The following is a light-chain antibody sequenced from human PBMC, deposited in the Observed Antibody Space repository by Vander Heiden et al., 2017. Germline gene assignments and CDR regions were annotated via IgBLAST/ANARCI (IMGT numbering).Light chain of an antibody. Sequence: IRMTQSPSSFSASTGDRVTITCRASQGISSYLAWYQQKPGKALKLLIYAASTLQSGVPSRFSGSGSGTDFTLTISCLQSEDFATYYCQQEDSCPLTFGGGTKVEIK. J-gene: IGKJ4*01. CDR3: QQEDSCPLT. V-gene: IGKV1-8*01. CDR1: QGISSY. CDR2: AAS.